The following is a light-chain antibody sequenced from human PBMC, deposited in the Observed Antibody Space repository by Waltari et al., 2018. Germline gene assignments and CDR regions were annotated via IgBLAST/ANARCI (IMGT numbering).Light chain of an antibody. J-gene: IGKJ1*01. CDR1: QSVSRS. V-gene: IGKV3-20*01. CDR2: GAS. Sequence: IVLTQSPGTLSLSPGERATLSCRASQSVSRSLAWYQQKPGQAPKLLIYGASTRATGIPDRFTGSGSGTDVSLTSSSLEPEDFAIYFCQHYVRLPATFGQGTKVEIK. CDR3: QHYVRLPAT.